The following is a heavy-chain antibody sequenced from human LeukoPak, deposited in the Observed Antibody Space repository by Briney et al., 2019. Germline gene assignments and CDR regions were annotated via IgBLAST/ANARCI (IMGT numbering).Heavy chain of an antibody. CDR1: GFTFSKFA. CDR3: AKYKSAVCAGWYIDY. V-gene: IGHV3-23*01. D-gene: IGHD6-19*01. Sequence: PGQSLRLSCAASGFTFSKFAMNWVRQAPGKGLEWVSGVSGGGGSTYYADSVKGRFTISRDNSKNTLYLQMNSLSAEDTAVYYCAKYKSAVCAGWYIDYWGQGTLVTVSS. CDR2: VSGGGGST. J-gene: IGHJ4*02.